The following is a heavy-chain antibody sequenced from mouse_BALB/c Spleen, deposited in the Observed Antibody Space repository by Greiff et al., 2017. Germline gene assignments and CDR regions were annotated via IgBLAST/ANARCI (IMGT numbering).Heavy chain of an antibody. Sequence: VQLQQSGAELVKPGASVKLSCTASGFNIKDTYMHWVKQRPEQGLEWIGRIDPANGNTKYDPKFQGKATITADTSSNTAYLQLSSLTSEDTAVYYCARREVRQGMDYWGQGTSVTVSS. CDR3: ARREVRQGMDY. J-gene: IGHJ4*01. V-gene: IGHV14-3*02. D-gene: IGHD2-14*01. CDR1: GFNIKDTY. CDR2: IDPANGNT.